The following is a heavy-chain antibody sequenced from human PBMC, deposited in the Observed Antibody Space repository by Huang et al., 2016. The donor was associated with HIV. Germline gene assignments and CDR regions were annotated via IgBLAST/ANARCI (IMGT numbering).Heavy chain of an antibody. CDR1: GFTFSSYG. J-gene: IGHJ4*02. D-gene: IGHD6-13*01. CDR2: ISYDAKTK. V-gene: IGHV3-30*18. Sequence: QVQLVESGGGVVQPGRSLRISCAAFGFTFSSYGMHWVRQAPGKGLEWVAVISYDAKTKYYADSVKGRFSISRDNSKTTVYLQLNSLRVEDTAVYYCAKGGSAAAVLDFWGQGTLVTVSS. CDR3: AKGGSAAAVLDF.